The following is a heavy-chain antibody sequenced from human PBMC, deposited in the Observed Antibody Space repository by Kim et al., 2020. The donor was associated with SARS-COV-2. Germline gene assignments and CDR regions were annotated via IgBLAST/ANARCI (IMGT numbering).Heavy chain of an antibody. CDR2: IYYSGST. J-gene: IGHJ4*02. CDR1: GGSISSSSYY. V-gene: IGHV4-39*01. CDR3: ERHFIAGLNFKALEWLPTDFDY. Sequence: SETLSLTCTVSGGSISSSSYYWGWIRQPPGKGLVWIGSIYYSGSTYYNPSLKSRVTISVDTSKNQFSLKLSSVTAADTAVYYCERHFIAGLNFKALEWLPTDFDYWGQGTLVTVSS. D-gene: IGHD3-3*01.